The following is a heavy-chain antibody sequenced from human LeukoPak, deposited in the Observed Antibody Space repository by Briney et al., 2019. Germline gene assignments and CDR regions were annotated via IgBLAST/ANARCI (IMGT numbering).Heavy chain of an antibody. V-gene: IGHV4-30-4*07. CDR3: ARDSRSSGYYYYMDV. J-gene: IGHJ6*03. CDR2: IYYSGST. Sequence: PSQTLSLTCAVSGGSISSGGYSWSWIRQPPGKGLEWIGYIYYSGSTYYNPSLKSRVTISVDTSKNQFSLKLSSVTAADTAVYYCARDSRSSGYYYYMDVWGKGTTVTVSS. CDR1: GGSISSGGYS. D-gene: IGHD6-19*01.